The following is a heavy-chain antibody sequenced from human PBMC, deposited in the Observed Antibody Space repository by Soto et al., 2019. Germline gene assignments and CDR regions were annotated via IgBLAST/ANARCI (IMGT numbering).Heavy chain of an antibody. Sequence: SETLSLTCTVSGGSISSSSYYWGWIRQPPGKGLEWIGSIYYSGSTYYNPSLKSRVTISVDTSKNQFSLKLSSVTAADTAVYYCAISDSGIAVAGYYYYYGMDVWGQGTTVTVSS. CDR2: IYYSGST. CDR3: AISDSGIAVAGYYYYYGMDV. CDR1: GGSISSSSYY. V-gene: IGHV4-39*01. J-gene: IGHJ6*02. D-gene: IGHD6-19*01.